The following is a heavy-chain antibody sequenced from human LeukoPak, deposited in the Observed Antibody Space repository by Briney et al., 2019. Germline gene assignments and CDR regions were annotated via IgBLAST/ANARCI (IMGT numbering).Heavy chain of an antibody. D-gene: IGHD3-22*01. CDR1: GGSISGYY. Sequence: PSETLSLTCTVSGGSISGYYWSWIRQPPGKGLEWIGYIYYSGSTNYNPSLKSRVTISVDTSKNQFSLKLSSVTAADTAVYYCARFVGDYYDSSGYYYQYYFDYWGQGTLVTVSS. J-gene: IGHJ4*02. V-gene: IGHV4-59*08. CDR3: ARFVGDYYDSSGYYYQYYFDY. CDR2: IYYSGST.